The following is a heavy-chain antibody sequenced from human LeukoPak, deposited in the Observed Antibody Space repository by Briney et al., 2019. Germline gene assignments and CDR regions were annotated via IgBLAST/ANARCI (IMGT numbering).Heavy chain of an antibody. D-gene: IGHD4-17*01. J-gene: IGHJ2*01. CDR1: GFSVGSDS. CDR2: IHSDGKT. CDR3: ARDPQVNDFGDYADYWYFDL. Sequence: GGSLRLSWAASGFSVGSDSMTWVRQAPGKGLEWVSVIHSDGKTFYADSVKGRFTISRDNSENTLYLQMNTLRVEDTAFYYCARDPQVNDFGDYADYWYFDLWGRGTLVTVSS. V-gene: IGHV3-53*01.